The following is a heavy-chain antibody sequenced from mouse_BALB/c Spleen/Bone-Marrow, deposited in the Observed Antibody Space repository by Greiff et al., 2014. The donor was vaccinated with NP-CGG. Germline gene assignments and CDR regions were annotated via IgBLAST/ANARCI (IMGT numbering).Heavy chain of an antibody. J-gene: IGHJ3*01. V-gene: IGHV1-7*01. Sequence: QVQLQQPGAELAKPGASVKMSCKASGYTFTSYWMHWVKQRPGQGLEWIGNINPSSGYTEYNQKFKDKATLTADKSSSTAYMQLSSLTSEDSAVCYCARPITTGIQAWFAYWGQGILVTVSA. CDR3: ARPITTGIQAWFAY. CDR2: INPSSGYT. CDR1: GYTFTSYW. D-gene: IGHD2-4*01.